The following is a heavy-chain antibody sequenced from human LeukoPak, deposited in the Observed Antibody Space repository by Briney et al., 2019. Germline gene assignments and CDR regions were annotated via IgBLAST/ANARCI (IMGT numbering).Heavy chain of an antibody. CDR3: ARGHWNTQPYYYHMDV. CDR2: ISGNGSTI. D-gene: IGHD1/OR15-1a*01. V-gene: IGHV3-48*03. J-gene: IGHJ6*03. Sequence: GGSLRLSCAASGFICSSYETNWVRQAPGKGLEWVSYISGNGSTIYNADSVKGRFTISRDNAKKSLYLQMNSLRAEDTAVYYCARGHWNTQPYYYHMDVWGKGTTVTVSS. CDR1: GFICSSYE.